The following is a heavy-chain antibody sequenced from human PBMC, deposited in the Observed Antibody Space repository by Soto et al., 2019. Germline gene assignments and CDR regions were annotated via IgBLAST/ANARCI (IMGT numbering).Heavy chain of an antibody. V-gene: IGHV1-3*01. Sequence: ASVKVSCKASGYTFTSYGIHWVRQAPGQRLEWMGWINAANGDTKYSPKFQGRVTITRDTSASTAYMELSSLRSEDTAVYYCVRRHGSETDLDWFAPWAQETPVTVSS. CDR2: INAANGDT. CDR1: GYTFTSYG. J-gene: IGHJ5*02. CDR3: VRRHGSETDLDWFAP. D-gene: IGHD3-16*01.